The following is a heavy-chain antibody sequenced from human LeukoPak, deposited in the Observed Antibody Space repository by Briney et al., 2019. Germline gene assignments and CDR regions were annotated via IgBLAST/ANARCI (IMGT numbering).Heavy chain of an antibody. Sequence: ASVKVSCKASGYTFTSYDINWVRQATGQGLEWMGWMNPNSGNTGYAQKFQGRVTMTRNTSISTAYMELSSLRFEDTAVYYCARVRTEAWIQLWTKRYYFDYWGQGTLVTVSS. D-gene: IGHD5-18*01. J-gene: IGHJ4*02. V-gene: IGHV1-8*01. CDR3: ARVRTEAWIQLWTKRYYFDY. CDR2: MNPNSGNT. CDR1: GYTFTSYD.